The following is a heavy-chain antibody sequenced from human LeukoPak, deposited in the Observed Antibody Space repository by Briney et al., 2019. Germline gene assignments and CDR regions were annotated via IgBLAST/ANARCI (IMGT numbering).Heavy chain of an antibody. CDR1: GFTFSSYG. Sequence: PGGSLRLSCAASGFTFSSYGMLWVRQAPGKGLEWVAFISNDGSNKYYADSVKGRFTISRDNSQNTLYLQMNSLRVEDTAVYYCTRDYRGKDVWGRGTTVTVSS. CDR3: TRDYRGKDV. CDR2: ISNDGSNK. J-gene: IGHJ6*02. V-gene: IGHV3-30*03. D-gene: IGHD3-16*02.